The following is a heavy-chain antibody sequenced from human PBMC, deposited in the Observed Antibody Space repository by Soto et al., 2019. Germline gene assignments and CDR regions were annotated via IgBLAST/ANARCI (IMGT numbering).Heavy chain of an antibody. J-gene: IGHJ4*02. D-gene: IGHD4-17*01. CDR2: INYNEST. CDR1: GGSISSYY. CDR3: ARHWRTTVYFDY. Sequence: SETLSLTCTVSGGSISSYYWSWIRQPPGKRQEWIGYINYNESTNYNPNLKSKVTITIDTSKNQYSLKLSSVTAADTAVYYCARHWRTTVYFDYWGQGTLVTVSS. V-gene: IGHV4-59*08.